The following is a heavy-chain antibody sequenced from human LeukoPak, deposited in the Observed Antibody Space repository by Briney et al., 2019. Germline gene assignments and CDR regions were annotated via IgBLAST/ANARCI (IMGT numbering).Heavy chain of an antibody. V-gene: IGHV4-59*08. CDR1: GGSMSPYH. CDR2: IYYSGST. D-gene: IGHD6-19*01. CDR3: ARAVSGRFDY. Sequence: NTSETLSLTCTVSGGSMSPYHWGWIRQPPGKGLEWTGYIYYSGSTNYNPSLKSRVTISADTSKNQFSLKLGSVTAADTAIYYCARAVSGRFDYWGQGTLVTVSS. J-gene: IGHJ4*02.